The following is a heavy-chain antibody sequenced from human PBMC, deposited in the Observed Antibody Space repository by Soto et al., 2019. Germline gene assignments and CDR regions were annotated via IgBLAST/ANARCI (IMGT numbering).Heavy chain of an antibody. J-gene: IGHJ4*02. CDR3: ARVPDY. CDR1: GDSINPYY. V-gene: IGHV4-59*08. Sequence: PSETLSLTCTVSGDSINPYYWSWTRQPPGKGLEWIAYIYHTGSTSYNPSLKSRVTISVDTSKNQFSLTLNSVTAADTAVYYCARVPDYWGQGILVT. D-gene: IGHD2-2*01. CDR2: IYHTGST.